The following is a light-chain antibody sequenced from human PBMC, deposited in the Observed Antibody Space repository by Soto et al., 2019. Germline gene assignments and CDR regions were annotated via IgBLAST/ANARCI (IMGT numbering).Light chain of an antibody. V-gene: IGKV3-20*01. CDR3: QQYGSSST. CDR2: GAS. Sequence: EIVLTQSPGTLSLTPGERATHSCRASQSVSSSYLAWYQQKPGQAPRLLIYGASSRPTGIPDRFSGSGSGTDFTLTISRLEPEDFAVYYCQQYGSSSTFGQGTRLEI. J-gene: IGKJ5*01. CDR1: QSVSSSY.